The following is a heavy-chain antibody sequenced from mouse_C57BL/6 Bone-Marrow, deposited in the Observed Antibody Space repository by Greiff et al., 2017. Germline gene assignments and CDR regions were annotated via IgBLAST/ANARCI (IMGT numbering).Heavy chain of an antibody. D-gene: IGHD1-1*01. V-gene: IGHV5-15*01. CDR3: AKLNYGNAMDY. J-gene: IGHJ4*01. CDR1: GSTFSDYG. Sequence: EVKLMEPGGGLVQPGGSLKLSCAASGSTFSDYGMAWVRQAPRKGLEWVAFISNLEFSINYADTVTGRFTITRENAKNTQYLKMSSLTSEATAMYYCAKLNYGNAMDYWGQGTSVTVSS. CDR2: ISNLEFSI.